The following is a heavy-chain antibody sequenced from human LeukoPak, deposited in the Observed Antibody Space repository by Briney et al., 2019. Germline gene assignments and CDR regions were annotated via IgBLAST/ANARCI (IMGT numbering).Heavy chain of an antibody. CDR3: ARDFSYYYGSGSYSVDAFDI. CDR1: GGSFSGYY. CDR2: IYYSGST. Sequence: SETLSLTCAVYGGSFSGYYWSWIRQPPGKGLEWIGYIYYSGSTNYNPSLKSRVTISVDTSKNQFSLKLSSVTAADTAVYYCARDFSYYYGSGSYSVDAFDIWGQGTMVTVSS. J-gene: IGHJ3*02. D-gene: IGHD3-10*01. V-gene: IGHV4-59*01.